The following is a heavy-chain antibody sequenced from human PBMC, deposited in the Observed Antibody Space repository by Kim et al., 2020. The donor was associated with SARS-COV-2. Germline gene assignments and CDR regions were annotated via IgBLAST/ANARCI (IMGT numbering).Heavy chain of an antibody. Sequence: SETLSLTCAVYGGSFSGYDWSWNRQPPGKGLEWIGEINHSGSTNYNPSLKSRVTISVDTSKNQFSLKLSSVTAADTAVYDCARGRPELRYFDWLFSLDP. CDR3: ARGRPELRYFDWLFSLDP. V-gene: IGHV4-34*01. CDR1: GGSFSGYD. CDR2: INHSGST. J-gene: IGHJ5*02. D-gene: IGHD3-9*01.